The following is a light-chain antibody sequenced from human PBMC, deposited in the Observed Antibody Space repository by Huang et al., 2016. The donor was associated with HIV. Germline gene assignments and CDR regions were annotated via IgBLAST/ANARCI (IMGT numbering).Light chain of an antibody. J-gene: IGKJ2*01. CDR3: QQYNNWPMYT. CDR2: GAS. Sequence: EIVMTQSPATLSVSPGERATLSCRASQYISDNLAWYQQKPGQAPRLLFYGASTRATGTPARCSGSGSGTEFTLTISSLQSEDFAVDYCQQYNNWPMYTFGQGTKLEIK. V-gene: IGKV3-15*01. CDR1: QYISDN.